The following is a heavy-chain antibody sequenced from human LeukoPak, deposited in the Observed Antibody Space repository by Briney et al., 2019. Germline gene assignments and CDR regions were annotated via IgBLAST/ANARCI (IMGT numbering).Heavy chain of an antibody. CDR2: IDGNGGDT. Sequence: PGGSLRLSCAASGFTFRSHAKSWVRQAPGRGLEWVASIDGNGGDTYYADSVKGRFPISRDHSKNTVYLQMNSLSAEDTAVYYCARDFYGSGSYYTVAFDSWGQGTLVTVSS. CDR3: ARDFYGSGSYYTVAFDS. D-gene: IGHD3-10*01. V-gene: IGHV3-23*01. J-gene: IGHJ4*02. CDR1: GFTFRSHA.